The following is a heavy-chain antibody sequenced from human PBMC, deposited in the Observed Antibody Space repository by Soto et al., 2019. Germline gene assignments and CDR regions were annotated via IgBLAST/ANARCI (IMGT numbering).Heavy chain of an antibody. CDR2: ISTSSRST. Sequence: EVQLVESGGGLVQPGGSLRLSYAASGFTFSTYTMNWVRQAPGKGLEWLSYISTSSRSTLYADSVKGRFTISRDNAKNSLYLQMNSLRDEDTAVYYCARLGIAVAGPHGGGLDVWGQGTTVIVSS. J-gene: IGHJ6*02. D-gene: IGHD6-19*01. CDR1: GFTFSTYT. CDR3: ARLGIAVAGPHGGGLDV. V-gene: IGHV3-48*02.